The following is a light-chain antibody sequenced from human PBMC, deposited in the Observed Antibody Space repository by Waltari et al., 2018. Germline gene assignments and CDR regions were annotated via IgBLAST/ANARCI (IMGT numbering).Light chain of an antibody. CDR2: GAS. J-gene: IGKJ1*01. Sequence: EFVLTQSPGTLALSPGERATLSCRASQSVGRSLTWYQQKPGQAPRLLIYGASSRATGIPDRFSGSGSGTDFSLTISRLEPEDFALYYCQHYVRLPVSFGQGTKVDIK. V-gene: IGKV3-20*01. CDR3: QHYVRLPVS. CDR1: QSVGRS.